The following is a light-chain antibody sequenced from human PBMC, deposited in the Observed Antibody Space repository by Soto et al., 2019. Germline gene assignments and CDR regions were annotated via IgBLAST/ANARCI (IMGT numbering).Light chain of an antibody. CDR2: GAS. Sequence: EIVMSQSPSTLSVSTGERATLSCRTSQSVSSSLAWYQQKPGQAPSLLIYGASTRATGIPARFSGSGSGTEFTLTISSLEPEDFAVYYCQQRSNWPTTFGQGTRLEI. V-gene: IGKV3-15*01. J-gene: IGKJ5*01. CDR3: QQRSNWPTT. CDR1: QSVSSS.